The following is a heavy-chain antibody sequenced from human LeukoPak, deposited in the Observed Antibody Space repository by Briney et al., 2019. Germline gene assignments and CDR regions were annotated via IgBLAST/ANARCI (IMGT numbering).Heavy chain of an antibody. J-gene: IGHJ4*02. CDR1: GFTFIGHW. V-gene: IGHV3-7*01. Sequence: GGSLRLSCVASGFTFIGHWMNWVRQAPGQGMEWVANINSDGSGKYHVDSVQGRFTISIDNAKNSLYLQMNSLRAEDTAVYYCVRDATGLTNWGQGTLVTVSS. CDR3: VRDATGLTN. D-gene: IGHD4-11*01. CDR2: INSDGSGK.